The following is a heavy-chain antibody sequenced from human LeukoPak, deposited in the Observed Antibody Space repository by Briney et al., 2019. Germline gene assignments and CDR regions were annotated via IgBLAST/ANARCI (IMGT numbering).Heavy chain of an antibody. CDR2: IYYSGST. CDR1: GGSISMYY. V-gene: IGHV4-59*01. D-gene: IGHD2-21*02. CDR3: ARGGHVVTATQDFDY. J-gene: IGHJ4*02. Sequence: SETLSLTCTVSGGSISMYYWRWIRQPPGKGLEGIGYIYYSGSTNYQPSLNSRVPISLDPSQNHYSIKLSSVTAADTPVYYCARGGHVVTATQDFDYWGQGTLVTVSS.